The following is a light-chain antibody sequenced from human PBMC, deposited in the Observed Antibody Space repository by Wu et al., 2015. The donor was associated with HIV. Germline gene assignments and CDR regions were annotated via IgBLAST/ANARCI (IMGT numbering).Light chain of an antibody. V-gene: IGKV3-15*01. CDR3: QQYNKWPPRS. J-gene: IGKJ2*03. CDR1: QSINSN. CDR2: GAS. Sequence: EILLTQSPATLSLSPGEKATLSCRATQSINSNLAWYQQKPGQAPRLLIYGASTRATGIPARFSGSGSGTEFTLTISSLQSEDFAVYYCQQYNKWPPRSFGQGTKLEIK.